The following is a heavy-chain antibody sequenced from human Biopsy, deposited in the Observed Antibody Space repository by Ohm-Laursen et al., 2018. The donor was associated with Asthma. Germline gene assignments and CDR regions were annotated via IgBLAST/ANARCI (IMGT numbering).Heavy chain of an antibody. J-gene: IGHJ1*01. CDR1: GFTFGDYC. V-gene: IGHV3-7*01. Sequence: GSLRLSCAVSGFTFGDYCMSWVRQVPGQGLEWVANIKHDGSEKNHVDSLKGRCTISRDNAKNLLFLQMNSLRAEDTAVYYCARTFHFWSPYHAEHYQLWGQGTLVTVSS. D-gene: IGHD3-3*01. CDR2: IKHDGSEK. CDR3: ARTFHFWSPYHAEHYQL.